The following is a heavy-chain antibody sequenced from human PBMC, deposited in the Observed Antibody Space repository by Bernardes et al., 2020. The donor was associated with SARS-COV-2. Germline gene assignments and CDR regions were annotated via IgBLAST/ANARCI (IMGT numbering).Heavy chain of an antibody. V-gene: IGHV3-9*01. CDR1: GFTFGDYA. J-gene: IGHJ4*02. D-gene: IGHD5-18*01. Sequence: GGSLRLSCAASGFTFGDYAMHWVRQVPGKGLEWVSGISWNGGSIGYADSVKGRFTISRDNAKNSLYLQMNSLRAEDTALYYCAKDSSWGQSYGYVDYGGQGTLVTVS. CDR3: AKDSSWGQSYGYVDY. CDR2: ISWNGGSI.